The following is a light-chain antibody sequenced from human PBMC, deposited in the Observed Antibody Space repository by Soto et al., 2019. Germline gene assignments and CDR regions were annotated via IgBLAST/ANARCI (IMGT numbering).Light chain of an antibody. J-gene: IGKJ4*01. CDR3: QQSYSTLT. Sequence: DIQMTQSPSSLSASVGDRVTITCRASQSISSYLNWYQQKPGKAPKLLLYAASSLQSGVPSRFSGSGSGTDFTLTISSLQPEDFATYYCQQSYSTLTFGGGTKVEIK. V-gene: IGKV1-39*01. CDR1: QSISSY. CDR2: AAS.